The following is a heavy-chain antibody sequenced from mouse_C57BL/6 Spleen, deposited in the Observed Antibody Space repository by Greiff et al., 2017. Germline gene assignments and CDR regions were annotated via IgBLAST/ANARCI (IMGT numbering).Heavy chain of an antibody. Sequence: QVQLQQPGAELVMPGPSVKLSCKASGYTFTSYWMHWVKQRPGQGLEWIGEIDPSDSYTNYNQKFKGKSTLTVDKSSSTAYMQLSSLTSEDSAVYYCARFDYLAWFAYWGQGTLVTVSA. CDR1: GYTFTSYW. CDR3: ARFDYLAWFAY. D-gene: IGHD5-5*01. CDR2: IDPSDSYT. J-gene: IGHJ3*01. V-gene: IGHV1-69*01.